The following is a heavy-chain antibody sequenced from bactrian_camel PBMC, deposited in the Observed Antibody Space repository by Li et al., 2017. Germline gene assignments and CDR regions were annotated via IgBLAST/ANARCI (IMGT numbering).Heavy chain of an antibody. Sequence: HVQLVESGGDSVQTGGSLRLSCEISGSRYNRYCMGWFRERQGNEREGVAATDADGSRHYADSLKGRFTISRDNAKKMLCLQMNSLKPEDTAMYYCALVRAFCPRNKADFTYWGQGTQVTVS. V-gene: IGHV3S9*01. J-gene: IGHJ6*01. D-gene: IGHD1*01. CDR1: GSRYNRYC. CDR3: ALVRAFCPRNKADFTY. CDR2: TDADGSR.